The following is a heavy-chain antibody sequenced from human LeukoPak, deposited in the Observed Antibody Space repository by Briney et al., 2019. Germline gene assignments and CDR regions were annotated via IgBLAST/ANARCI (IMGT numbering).Heavy chain of an antibody. CDR2: IKSDGGKT. Sequence: PGGSLRLSCTASGFALQAFEMHWVRQVPGKGLEWVSLIKSDGGKTDYADSVRGRFTISRDNGENSLYLQMNSLRSEDSALYYCATWAFYHGVDVWGQGTMVTVSS. J-gene: IGHJ6*02. CDR3: ATWAFYHGVDV. V-gene: IGHV3-43*02. D-gene: IGHD1-26*01. CDR1: GFALQAFE.